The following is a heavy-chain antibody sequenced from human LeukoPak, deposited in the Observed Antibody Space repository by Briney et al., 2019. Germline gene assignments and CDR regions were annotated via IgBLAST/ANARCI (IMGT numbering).Heavy chain of an antibody. D-gene: IGHD1-1*01. Sequence: ASVRVSCKASGFTFTTHDMSWVRQAPGQGLEWMGWMNPDSGDTGYAQKFQGRVTMTRNTSTSTAYMELSSLRSEDTAIYYCARGLGDYNTNWFPVSGYWGQGTLVTVSS. J-gene: IGHJ4*02. CDR2: MNPDSGDT. CDR1: GFTFTTHD. CDR3: ARGLGDYNTNWFPVSGY. V-gene: IGHV1-8*01.